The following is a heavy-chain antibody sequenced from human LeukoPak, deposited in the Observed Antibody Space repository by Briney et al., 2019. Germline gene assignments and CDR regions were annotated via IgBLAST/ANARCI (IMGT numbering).Heavy chain of an antibody. CDR1: GGSISSSNW. CDR3: ARDIARGYSGYDANY. J-gene: IGHJ4*02. CDR2: IHHSGST. Sequence: SETLSLTCAVSGGSISSSNWWSWVRQPPGKGLEWIGEIHHSGSTNYNPSLKSRVTMSVDKSKNQFSLKVTSVTAADTAVYYCARDIARGYSGYDANYWGQGTLVTVSS. D-gene: IGHD5-12*01. V-gene: IGHV4-4*02.